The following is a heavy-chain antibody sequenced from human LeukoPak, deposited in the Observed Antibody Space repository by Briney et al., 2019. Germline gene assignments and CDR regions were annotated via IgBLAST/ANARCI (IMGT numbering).Heavy chain of an antibody. D-gene: IGHD6-13*01. Sequence: GGSLRLSCAASGFTFSSYNMNWVRQAPGKGLEWVSSISSSSSYIYYADSVKGRFTISRDNAKNSLYLQMNSLRAEDTAVYYCARYSEIAAAGEVDYWGQGTLVTVSS. CDR2: ISSSSSYI. CDR3: ARYSEIAAAGEVDY. J-gene: IGHJ4*02. CDR1: GFTFSSYN. V-gene: IGHV3-21*01.